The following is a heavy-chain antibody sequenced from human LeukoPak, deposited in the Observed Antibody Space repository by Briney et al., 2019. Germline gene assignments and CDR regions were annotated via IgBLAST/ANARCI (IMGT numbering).Heavy chain of an antibody. J-gene: IGHJ4*02. V-gene: IGHV4-39*01. D-gene: IGHD6-13*01. CDR3: ARLIEAVGNYFDY. Sequence: SETLSLTCSVSGGSISRSSYFWAWVRQPPGKGLEWIGSINYSGTTYYNPSPKSRVTISVDTSKIQFSLNLSSVTAADTAVYYCARLIEAVGNYFDYWGQGTLVTVSS. CDR1: GGSISRSSYF. CDR2: INYSGTT.